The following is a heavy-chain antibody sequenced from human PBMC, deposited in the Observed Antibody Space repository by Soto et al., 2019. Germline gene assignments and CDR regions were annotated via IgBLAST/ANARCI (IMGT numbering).Heavy chain of an antibody. V-gene: IGHV1-18*01. CDR2: VSPYNGNT. CDR3: GRVYCSRTSCYGDYHYYYMDV. CDR1: GYTFSNYG. J-gene: IGHJ6*03. Sequence: GASVKVSCKASGYTFSNYGISWVRQAPGQALEWMGWVSPYNGNTNYAQKFQGRVTMTTDTSTSTAYMELRSLRSDDTAVFYCGRVYCSRTSCYGDYHYYYMDVWG. D-gene: IGHD2-2*01.